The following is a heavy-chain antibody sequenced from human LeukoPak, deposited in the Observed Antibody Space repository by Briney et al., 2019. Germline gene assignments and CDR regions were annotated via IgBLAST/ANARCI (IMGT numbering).Heavy chain of an antibody. Sequence: GGSLRLSCAASGFTFSSYSMNWVRQAPGKGLEWVSYISSSSSTIYYADSVKGRFTISRDNAKNSLYLQMNSLRAEDTAVYYCARGMSGPYYYMDVWGKGTTVTVSS. CDR1: GFTFSSYS. D-gene: IGHD3-10*01. V-gene: IGHV3-48*04. J-gene: IGHJ6*03. CDR2: ISSSSSTI. CDR3: ARGMSGPYYYMDV.